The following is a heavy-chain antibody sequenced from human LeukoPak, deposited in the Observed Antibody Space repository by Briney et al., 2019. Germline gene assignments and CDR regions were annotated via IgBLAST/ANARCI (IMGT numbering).Heavy chain of an antibody. Sequence: PGGSLRLSCAASGFTFSSYAIHWVRQAPGKGLEWVAVISSDGSEKYYADSVKGRFTISRDNSKNTLYVQMNSLRAEDTAVYYCAKDLSVRKGSFDYWGQGTLVTVSS. CDR2: ISSDGSEK. CDR1: GFTFSSYA. D-gene: IGHD2/OR15-2a*01. V-gene: IGHV3-30*18. J-gene: IGHJ4*02. CDR3: AKDLSVRKGSFDY.